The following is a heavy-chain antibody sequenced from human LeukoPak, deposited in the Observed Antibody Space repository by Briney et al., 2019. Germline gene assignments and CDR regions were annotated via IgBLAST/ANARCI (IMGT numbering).Heavy chain of an antibody. CDR2: ISYDGSNK. Sequence: PGRSLRLSCAASGFTFSSYAMHWVRQAPGKGLEWVAVISYDGSNKYYADSVKGRFTISRDNSKNTLYLQMNSLRAEDTAVYYCASYGSGKFDPWGQGTLVTVSS. J-gene: IGHJ5*02. CDR1: GFTFSSYA. V-gene: IGHV3-30-3*01. CDR3: ASYGSGKFDP. D-gene: IGHD3-10*01.